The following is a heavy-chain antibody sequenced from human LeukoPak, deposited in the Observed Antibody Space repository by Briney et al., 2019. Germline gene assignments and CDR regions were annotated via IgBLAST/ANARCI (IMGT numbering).Heavy chain of an antibody. V-gene: IGHV3-23*01. D-gene: IGHD6-25*01. J-gene: IGHJ4*02. CDR3: AKGSVGNADFAS. Sequence: GGSLRLSCAASGFTFNSFSMTWFRQAPGKGLEWVSSIIVSGTTYYADSVKGRFTISRDSFRGTLFLQMDSLRVEDTAVYFCAKGSVGNADFASWGQGALVTVSS. CDR2: IIVSGTT. CDR1: GFTFNSFS.